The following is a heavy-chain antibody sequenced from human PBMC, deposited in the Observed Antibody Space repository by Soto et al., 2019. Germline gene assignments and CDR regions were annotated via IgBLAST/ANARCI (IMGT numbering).Heavy chain of an antibody. D-gene: IGHD6-13*01. CDR1: GYTYTSYG. V-gene: IGHV1-18*01. J-gene: IGHJ3*02. CDR3: ARGRQQSYSSSWYYKGAFDI. CDR2: ISAYNGNT. Sequence: ASVKVCCKASGYTYTSYGMSWVRQATEQGLEWMGWISAYNGNTNYAQKLQGRVTMTTDTSTSTAYMELRSLRSDDTAVYYCARGRQQSYSSSWYYKGAFDIWGQGTMVTVSS.